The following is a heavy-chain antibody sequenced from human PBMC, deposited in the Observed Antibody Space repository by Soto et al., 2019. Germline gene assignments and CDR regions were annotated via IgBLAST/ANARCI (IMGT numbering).Heavy chain of an antibody. CDR2: IFYSGST. D-gene: IGHD5-18*01. V-gene: IGHV4-59*08. CDR1: GGSISNYY. CDR3: ASLKLGYSTFDP. J-gene: IGHJ5*02. Sequence: SETLSLTCTVSGGSISNYYWSWIRQPPGRGLEWIGHIFYSGSTNYNPALKSRVTISVDTSKNQFSLKLSSVTAADTAVYYCASLKLGYSTFDPWGQGTLVTVSS.